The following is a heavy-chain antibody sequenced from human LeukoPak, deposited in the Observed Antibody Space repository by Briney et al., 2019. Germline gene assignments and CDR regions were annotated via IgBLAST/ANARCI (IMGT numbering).Heavy chain of an antibody. CDR1: GGSFSGYY. V-gene: IGHV4-34*01. D-gene: IGHD3-22*01. CDR2: INPSGST. CDR3: ARGRQKISMILVVMTGVSYYLDV. Sequence: SETLSLTCAVYGGSFSGYYWTWIRQSPGKGLEWIGEINPSGSTYYNPSLKSRLTISRDTSKNQISLRLSSVTAADTAVYYCARGRQKISMILVVMTGVSYYLDVWGKGTTVTVS. J-gene: IGHJ6*03.